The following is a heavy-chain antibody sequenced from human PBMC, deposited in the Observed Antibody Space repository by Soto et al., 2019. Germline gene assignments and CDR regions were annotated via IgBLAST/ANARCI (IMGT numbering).Heavy chain of an antibody. CDR2: ISYDGSNK. D-gene: IGHD3-3*01. Sequence: GGSLRLSCAASGFTFSSYAMHWVRQAPGKGLEWVAVISYDGSNKYYADSVKGRFTISRDNSKNTLYLQMNSLRAEDTAVYYCARGGAGWSGYENDAFDIWGQGTMVTVSS. CDR1: GFTFSSYA. V-gene: IGHV3-30-3*01. J-gene: IGHJ3*02. CDR3: ARGGAGWSGYENDAFDI.